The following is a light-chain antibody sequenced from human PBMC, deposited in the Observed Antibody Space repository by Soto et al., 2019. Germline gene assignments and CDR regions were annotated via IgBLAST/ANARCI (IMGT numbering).Light chain of an antibody. CDR2: AGS. Sequence: DIQLTQPPSSVAGSVGDRVTITCRSSQDVSRWLAWYQHKPGKAPKLLIYAGSSLQSGVPSRFSGSGSGTDFTVAISSLQPEDFTTYYCQRVEACTPFGTGTEVDI. J-gene: IGKJ3*01. CDR3: QRVEACTP. CDR1: QDVSRW. V-gene: IGKV1-12*01.